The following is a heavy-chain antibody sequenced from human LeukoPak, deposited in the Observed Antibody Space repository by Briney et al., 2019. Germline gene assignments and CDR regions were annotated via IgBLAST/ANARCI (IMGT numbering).Heavy chain of an antibody. J-gene: IGHJ4*02. V-gene: IGHV4-38-2*02. D-gene: IGHD1-1*01. CDR3: ARDLQLERLSSYFDY. CDR1: GYSISSGYY. Sequence: PSETLSLTCTVSGYSISSGYYWGWIRQPPGKGLEWIGSIYHSGSTYYNPSLKSRVTISVDTSKNQFSLKLSSVTAADTAVYYCARDLQLERLSSYFDYWGQGTLVAVSS. CDR2: IYHSGST.